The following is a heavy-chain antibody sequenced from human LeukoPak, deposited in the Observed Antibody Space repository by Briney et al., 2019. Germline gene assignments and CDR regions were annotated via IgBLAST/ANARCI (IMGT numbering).Heavy chain of an antibody. CDR2: INPSGGST. J-gene: IGHJ4*02. Sequence: ASVKVSCKASGYTFTSYYMHWVRQAPGQGLEWMGIINPSGGSTSYAQKFQGRVTMTRDTSTSTVYMELSSLRSEDTAVYYCARFAYSVVVPAAFNYFDYWGQGTLVTVSS. CDR3: ARFAYSVVVPAAFNYFDY. D-gene: IGHD2-2*01. V-gene: IGHV1-46*01. CDR1: GYTFTSYY.